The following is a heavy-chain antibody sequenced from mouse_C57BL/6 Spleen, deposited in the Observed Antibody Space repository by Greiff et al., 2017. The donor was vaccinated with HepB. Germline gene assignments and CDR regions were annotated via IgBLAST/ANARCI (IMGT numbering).Heavy chain of an antibody. D-gene: IGHD1-1*01. Sequence: QVHVKQSGAELVRPGTSVKVSCKASGYAFTNYLIEWVKQRPGQGLEWIGVINPGSGGTNYNEKFKGKATLTADKSSSTAYMQLSSLTSEDSAVYFCARSGGSSYYAMDYWGQGTSVTVSS. J-gene: IGHJ4*01. V-gene: IGHV1-54*01. CDR1: GYAFTNYL. CDR3: ARSGGSSYYAMDY. CDR2: INPGSGGT.